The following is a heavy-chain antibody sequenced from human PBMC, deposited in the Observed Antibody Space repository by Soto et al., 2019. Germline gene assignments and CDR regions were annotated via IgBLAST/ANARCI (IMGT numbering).Heavy chain of an antibody. J-gene: IGHJ4*02. D-gene: IGHD2-8*02. CDR3: GRGPPRYCPGSKCLYYFDH. CDR2: IYYRGST. CDR1: GGSVDSGGYY. Sequence: SETLSLTCTVSGGSVDSGGYYWNWIRQYPGKGLEWLGYIYYRGSTYYTPSLKSRLTISLYTSKNQFSLRLTSVTAADTAVYYCGRGPPRYCPGSKCLYYFDHGGREPWSPSP. V-gene: IGHV4-31*03.